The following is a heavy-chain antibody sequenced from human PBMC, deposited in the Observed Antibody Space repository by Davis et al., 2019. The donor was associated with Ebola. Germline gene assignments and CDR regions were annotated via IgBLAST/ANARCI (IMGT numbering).Heavy chain of an antibody. J-gene: IGHJ4*02. Sequence: GESLKISCAASGFTFSSYGMHWVRQAPGKGLEWVAVIWYDGSNKYYADSVKGRFTISRDNSKNTLYLQMNSRRAEDTAVYYCARDISRGVLEWLWDYWGQGTLVTVSS. CDR3: ARDISRGVLEWLWDY. D-gene: IGHD3-3*01. V-gene: IGHV3-33*01. CDR1: GFTFSSYG. CDR2: IWYDGSNK.